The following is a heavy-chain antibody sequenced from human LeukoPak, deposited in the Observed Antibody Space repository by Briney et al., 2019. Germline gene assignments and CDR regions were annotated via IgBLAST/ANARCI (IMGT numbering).Heavy chain of an antibody. J-gene: IGHJ2*01. Sequence: PGGSLRLSCAASGFTFSRHGMHWVRQAPGEGLEWVAVIGDTGRAKYYADSVKGRFTTSRDNSKNTLYLEMNSLRYEDTALYYCAKEGAWGNWYFDLWGRGTLVTVSS. V-gene: IGHV3-30*18. CDR3: AKEGAWGNWYFDL. D-gene: IGHD3-16*01. CDR2: IGDTGRAK. CDR1: GFTFSRHG.